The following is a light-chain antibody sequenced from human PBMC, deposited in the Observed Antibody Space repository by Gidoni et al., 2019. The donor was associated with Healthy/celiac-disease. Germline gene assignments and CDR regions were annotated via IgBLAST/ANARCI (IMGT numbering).Light chain of an antibody. V-gene: IGKV1-33*01. Sequence: DIQMTHSPFSLSASVGDRVTITCQASQDISNYLNWYQQKPGKAPKLLIYDASNLETGVPSRFSGSGSGTDFTFSISSLQPEEIATYYCQQYDNLPTFGGGTKVEIK. J-gene: IGKJ4*01. CDR3: QQYDNLPT. CDR1: QDISNY. CDR2: DAS.